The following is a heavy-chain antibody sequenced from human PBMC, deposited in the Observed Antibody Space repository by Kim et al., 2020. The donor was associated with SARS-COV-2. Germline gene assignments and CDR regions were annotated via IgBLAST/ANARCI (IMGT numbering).Heavy chain of an antibody. Sequence: SVKVSCKASGGTFSSYAISWVRQAPGQGLEWMGGIIPIFGTANYAQKFQGRVTITADESTSTAYMELSSLRSEDTAVYYCARAPRRWPVMAAAGTGWFDPWGQGTLVTVSS. V-gene: IGHV1-69*13. CDR2: IIPIFGTA. J-gene: IGHJ5*02. CDR1: GGTFSSYA. CDR3: ARAPRRWPVMAAAGTGWFDP. D-gene: IGHD6-13*01.